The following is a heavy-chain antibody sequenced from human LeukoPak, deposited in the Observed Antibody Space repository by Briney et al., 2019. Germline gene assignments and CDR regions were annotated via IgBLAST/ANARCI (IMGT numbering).Heavy chain of an antibody. Sequence: SETLSLTCTVSGDSISTSSYYWGWIRQPPGKGLEWIGTIYYNGNTFYNLSLKSRVTISGDMSKNRFSLKLNSVTAADTAVYYCAGLQVLIIGTRRSVEYDSWGQGTLVTVSS. CDR2: IYYNGNT. D-gene: IGHD3-22*01. CDR1: GDSISTSSYY. V-gene: IGHV4-39*01. J-gene: IGHJ4*02. CDR3: AGLQVLIIGTRRSVEYDS.